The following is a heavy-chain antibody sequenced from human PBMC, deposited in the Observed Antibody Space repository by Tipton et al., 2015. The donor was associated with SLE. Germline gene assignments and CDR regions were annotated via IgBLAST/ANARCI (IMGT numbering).Heavy chain of an antibody. CDR3: ATHRRWSSPLDS. J-gene: IGHJ5*01. Sequence: QSGPEVKKPGASVKVSCKASDYSFSNYGISWVRQAPGQGLEWIGWFSPYNGNTNSARNLQGRVTITADTSTSTAYMELRSLRSDDTAVYYCATHRRWSSPLDSWGQGTLVTVSS. V-gene: IGHV1-18*04. CDR1: DYSFSNYG. D-gene: IGHD2-15*01. CDR2: FSPYNGNT.